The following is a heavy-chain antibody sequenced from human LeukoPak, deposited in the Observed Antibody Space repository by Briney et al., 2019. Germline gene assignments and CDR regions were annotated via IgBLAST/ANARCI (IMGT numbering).Heavy chain of an antibody. V-gene: IGHV4-4*07. CDR1: GGSKSSYY. D-gene: IGHD4-23*01. CDR3: ARGGRNSRVQFDY. J-gene: IGHJ4*02. Sequence: SETLSLTCTVSGGSKSSYYWSWIRQPAGKGLEWIGRVYTSGSTDYNPSLKSRVTISTDQSKNQFSLNLRSVTAADTAVYFCARGGRNSRVQFDYWGQGTLVTVSS. CDR2: VYTSGST.